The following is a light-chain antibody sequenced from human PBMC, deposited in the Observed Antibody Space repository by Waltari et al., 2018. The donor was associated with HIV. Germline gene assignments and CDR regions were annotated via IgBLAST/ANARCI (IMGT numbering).Light chain of an antibody. CDR3: CSYAGSYTFYV. J-gene: IGLJ1*01. Sequence: QSALTQPRSVSGSPGQSVTISCSGPRRDVGAYNYASWYQQHPGRAPKLMIYDVSQRPSRVPDRFSGSKSGNTASLTISGLQAEDEADYYCCSYAGSYTFYVFGTGTKVTVL. CDR1: RRDVGAYNY. V-gene: IGLV2-11*01. CDR2: DVS.